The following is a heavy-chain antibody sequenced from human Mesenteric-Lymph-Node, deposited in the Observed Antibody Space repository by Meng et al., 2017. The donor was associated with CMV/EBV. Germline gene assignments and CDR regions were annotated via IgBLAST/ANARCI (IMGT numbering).Heavy chain of an antibody. CDR3: ARGVSWYHDGSGPYYFDY. Sequence: KISCKASGGTFGSYAINWVRQAPGQGLQYMGGIIPILETTNYARKFQGRLTIIADKSTSTAYMELNSLKSEDTAVYFCARGVSWYHDGSGPYYFDYWGQGTLVTVSS. V-gene: IGHV1-69*06. J-gene: IGHJ4*02. D-gene: IGHD3-22*01. CDR2: IIPILETT. CDR1: GGTFGSYA.